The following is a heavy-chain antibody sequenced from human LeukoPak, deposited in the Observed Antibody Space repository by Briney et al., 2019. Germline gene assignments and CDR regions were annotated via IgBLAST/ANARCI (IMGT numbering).Heavy chain of an antibody. D-gene: IGHD6-6*01. V-gene: IGHV1-2*02. Sequence: ASVKVSCKASGYTFTGYYMHWVRQAPGQGLEWRGWINPNSGGTNYAQKFQGRVTMTRDTSISTAYMELSRLRSDDTAVYYCARDHSSSSDFDYWGQGTLVTVSS. CDR1: GYTFTGYY. CDR3: ARDHSSSSDFDY. J-gene: IGHJ4*02. CDR2: INPNSGGT.